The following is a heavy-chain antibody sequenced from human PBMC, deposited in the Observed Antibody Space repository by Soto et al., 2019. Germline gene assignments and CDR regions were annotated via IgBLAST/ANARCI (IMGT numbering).Heavy chain of an antibody. CDR3: ATAARPNYYYGMDV. CDR2: ISGSGGST. V-gene: IGHV3-23*01. CDR1: GFTFSRYA. D-gene: IGHD6-6*01. Sequence: EGQLLESGGGLVQPGGSLRLSCAASGFTFSRYAMSWVRQAPGKGLEWVSAISGSGGSTYYADSVKGRFTISRDNSKNTLYLQMNSLRAEDTAVYYCATAARPNYYYGMDVWGQGTTVTVSS. J-gene: IGHJ6*02.